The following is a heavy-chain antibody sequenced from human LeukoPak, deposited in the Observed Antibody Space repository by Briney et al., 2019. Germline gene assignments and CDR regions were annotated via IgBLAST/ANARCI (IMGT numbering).Heavy chain of an antibody. Sequence: SETLSLTCTVSGGSISSSSYYWGWIRQPPGKGLEWIGSIYYSGSTNYNPSLKSRVTISVDTSKNQFSLKLSSVTAADTAVYYCARSSFHYYDSSGYYQPYYYYYYMDVWGKGTTVTISS. CDR1: GGSISSSSYY. CDR2: IYYSGST. D-gene: IGHD3-22*01. J-gene: IGHJ6*03. V-gene: IGHV4-39*07. CDR3: ARSSFHYYDSSGYYQPYYYYYYMDV.